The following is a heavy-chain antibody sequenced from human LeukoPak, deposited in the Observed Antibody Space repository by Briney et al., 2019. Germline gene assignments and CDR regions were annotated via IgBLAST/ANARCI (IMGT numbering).Heavy chain of an antibody. Sequence: GGSLRLSCAASGFTFSSYSMNWVRQAPGKGLEWVSSISSSSSYIYYADSVKGRFTISRDNAKNSLYLQMNSLRAEDTAVYYCARDADLAVAADAFDIWGQGTMVTVSS. V-gene: IGHV3-21*01. CDR1: GFTFSSYS. D-gene: IGHD6-19*01. J-gene: IGHJ3*02. CDR2: ISSSSSYI. CDR3: ARDADLAVAADAFDI.